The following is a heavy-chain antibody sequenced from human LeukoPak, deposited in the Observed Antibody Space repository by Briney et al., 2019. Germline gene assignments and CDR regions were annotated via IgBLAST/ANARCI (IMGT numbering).Heavy chain of an antibody. CDR3: VRHRISMIVVVPDY. V-gene: IGHV3-7*01. CDR2: IKQDGSEK. CDR1: GFTFSSYW. D-gene: IGHD3-22*01. Sequence: GGSLRLSCAASGFTFSSYWMSWVRQAPGKGLEWVANIKQDGSEKYYVDSVKGRFTISRDNAKNSLYLQMNSLRAEDTAVYYCVRHRISMIVVVPDYWGQGTLVTVSS. J-gene: IGHJ4*02.